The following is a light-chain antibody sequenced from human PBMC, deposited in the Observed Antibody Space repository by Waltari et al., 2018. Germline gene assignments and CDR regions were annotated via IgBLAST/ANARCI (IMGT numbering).Light chain of an antibody. CDR2: DAS. CDR1: QSVSTF. Sequence: EIVLTQSPATLSLSPGERATLSCRASQSVSTFLAWYQQKPGQAPRLRIYDASNRATGIPARFSGSRSGTDFTLTISSLDPEDFAVYFCQQRSNWPLTFGGGTKVEIK. V-gene: IGKV3-11*01. J-gene: IGKJ4*01. CDR3: QQRSNWPLT.